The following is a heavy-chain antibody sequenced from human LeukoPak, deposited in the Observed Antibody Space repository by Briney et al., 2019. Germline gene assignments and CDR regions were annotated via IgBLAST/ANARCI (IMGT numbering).Heavy chain of an antibody. J-gene: IGHJ5*02. CDR2: IYYSETT. D-gene: IGHD3-10*01. CDR3: ARQRYYGSGSYSLNWFYP. Sequence: SETLSPNCTVSGGSVSSSSYYWGWIRQPPGKGLEWIASIYYSETTYYNPSLKSRVTISVDTSKNQFSLRLSSVTAADTAVYYCARQRYYGSGSYSLNWFYPWGQGTLVTVSS. CDR1: GGSVSSSSYY. V-gene: IGHV4-39*01.